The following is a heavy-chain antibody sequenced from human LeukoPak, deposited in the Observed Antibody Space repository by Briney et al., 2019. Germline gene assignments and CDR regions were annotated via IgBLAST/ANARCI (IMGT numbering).Heavy chain of an antibody. CDR3: ARGQRDRYSSSWARYYYYYYMDV. CDR2: MNPNSGNT. V-gene: IGHV1-8*03. D-gene: IGHD6-13*01. Sequence: ASVKVSCKASGYIFIGYYVHWVRQATGQGLEWMGWMNPNSGNTGYAQKFQGRVTITRNTSISTAYMELSSLRSGDTAVYYCARGQRDRYSSSWARYYYYYYMDVWGKGTTVTASS. J-gene: IGHJ6*03. CDR1: GYIFIGYY.